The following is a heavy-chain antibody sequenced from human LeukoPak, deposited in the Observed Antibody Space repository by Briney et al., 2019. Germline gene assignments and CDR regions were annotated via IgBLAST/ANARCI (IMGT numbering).Heavy chain of an antibody. CDR1: GGSISSYY. D-gene: IGHD3-22*01. CDR3: ARDPIVVVMADYHYYGMDV. Sequence: PSETLSLTCTVSGGSISSYYWSWIRQPAGKGLEWIGRIYTSGSTNYNPSLKSRVTMSVDTSKNQFSLKLSSVTAADTAVYYCARDPIVVVMADYHYYGMDVWGQGTTVTVSS. CDR2: IYTSGST. J-gene: IGHJ6*02. V-gene: IGHV4-4*07.